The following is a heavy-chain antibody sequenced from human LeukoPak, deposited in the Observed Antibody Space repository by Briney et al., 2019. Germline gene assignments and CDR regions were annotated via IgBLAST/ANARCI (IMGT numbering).Heavy chain of an antibody. CDR3: SLCVATIKGSCYFDY. V-gene: IGHV1-46*01. J-gene: IGHJ4*02. D-gene: IGHD5-24*01. CDR1: GYTFTSYY. CDR2: INPSGGST. Sequence: ASVKVSCKASGYTFTSYYMHWVRQAPGQGLEWMGIINPSGGSTSYAQKFQGRVTITADKSTSTAYMELSSLRSEDTAVYYCSLCVATIKGSCYFDYWGQGTLVTVSS.